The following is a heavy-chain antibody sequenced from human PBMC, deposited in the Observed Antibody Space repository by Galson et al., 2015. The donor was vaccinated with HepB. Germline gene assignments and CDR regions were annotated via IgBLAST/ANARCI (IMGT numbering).Heavy chain of an antibody. CDR1: GLTFSSYS. Sequence: SLRLSCAASGLTFSSYSMNWVRQAPGKGLEWVSSISSSSSYIYYADSVKGRFTISRDNAKNSLYLQMNSLRAEDTAVYYCARGDGGSYFFPYWGQGTLVTVSS. J-gene: IGHJ4*02. V-gene: IGHV3-21*01. D-gene: IGHD1-26*01. CDR2: ISSSSSYI. CDR3: ARGDGGSYFFPY.